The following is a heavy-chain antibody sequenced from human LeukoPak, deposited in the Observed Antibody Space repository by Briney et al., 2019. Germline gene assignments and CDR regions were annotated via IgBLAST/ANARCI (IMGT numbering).Heavy chain of an antibody. CDR2: ISSSSSYI. CDR1: GFTVSSNY. D-gene: IGHD2-2*01. CDR3: ARARGVVVPAAINAFDI. Sequence: PGGSLRLSCAASGFTVSSNYMSWVRQAPGKGLEWVSSISSSSSYIYYADSVKGRFTISRDNAKNSLYLQMNSLRAEDTAVYYCARARGVVVPAAINAFDIWGQGTMVTVSS. J-gene: IGHJ3*02. V-gene: IGHV3-21*01.